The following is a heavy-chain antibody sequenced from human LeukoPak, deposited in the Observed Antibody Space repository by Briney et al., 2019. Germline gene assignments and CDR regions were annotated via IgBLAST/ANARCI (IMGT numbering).Heavy chain of an antibody. CDR1: GFAFNTYS. CDR2: ITTTSTSK. Sequence: PGGSLRLSCAASGFAFNTYSMNWVRQAPGKGLQWVASITTTSTSKYYADSVKGRFTISRDNAKNSLYLQMNSLRAEDTAVYYCAKDSGYYAYPGDAFDIWGQGTMVTVSS. CDR3: AKDSGYYAYPGDAFDI. V-gene: IGHV3-48*01. D-gene: IGHD2-2*01. J-gene: IGHJ3*02.